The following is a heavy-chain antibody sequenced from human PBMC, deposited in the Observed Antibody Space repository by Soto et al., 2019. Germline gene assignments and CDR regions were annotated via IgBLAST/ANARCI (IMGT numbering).Heavy chain of an antibody. J-gene: IGHJ4*02. CDR3: ARDPGIIGTTDYFDY. V-gene: IGHV4-59*01. D-gene: IGHD1-7*01. Sequence: ETLSLTCTVAGGSISSYYWNWIRQSPGNKLEWIGYIYHSGSTNYNPSLKSRVTISIDTSKNQFSLKVTSVTAADTAVYYCARDPGIIGTTDYFDYWGQGTLVTVSS. CDR1: GGSISSYY. CDR2: IYHSGST.